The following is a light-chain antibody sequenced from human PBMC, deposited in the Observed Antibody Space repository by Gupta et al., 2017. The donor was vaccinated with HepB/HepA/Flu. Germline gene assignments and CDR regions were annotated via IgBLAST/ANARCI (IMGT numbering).Light chain of an antibody. V-gene: IGLV1-47*01. CDR1: SSTIGSNY. Sequence: SVLTQPPSESGTPGQRVTISCSGSSSTIGSNYVYWYQQLPGPAPNLLIYRNNQRLSAVPDRVSGSKSGTSASLTIIGLRAEDEADYYCAAWDDSLSGLVFGGGTKLTVL. J-gene: IGLJ2*01. CDR3: AAWDDSLSGLV. CDR2: RNN.